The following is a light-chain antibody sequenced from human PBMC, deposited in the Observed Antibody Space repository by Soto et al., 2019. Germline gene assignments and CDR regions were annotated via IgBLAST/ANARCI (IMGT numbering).Light chain of an antibody. J-gene: IGLJ1*01. Sequence: QSVVTQPASVSGSPGQSITISRTGTSSDVGSYSLLSWYQHHPGKAPKLIIYEDIKGPSGVSNRFSGSKSGNTASLRISGLQAEDEADYYCSTYAGRSTYLFGTGTKVTVL. V-gene: IGLV2-23*01. CDR1: SSDVGSYSL. CDR3: STYAGRSTYL. CDR2: EDI.